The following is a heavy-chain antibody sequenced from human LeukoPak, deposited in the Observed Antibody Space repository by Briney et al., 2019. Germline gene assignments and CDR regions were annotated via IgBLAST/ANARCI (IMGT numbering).Heavy chain of an antibody. CDR2: ISGSGGST. J-gene: IGHJ4*02. CDR1: GFTFNNAW. V-gene: IGHV3-23*01. CDR3: AKSHIAVAGTPFDY. Sequence: GGSLRLSCAASGFTFNNAWMSWVRQAPWKGLEWVSAISGSGGSTYYADSVKGRFTISRDNSKNTLYLQMNSLRAEDTAVYYCAKSHIAVAGTPFDYWGQGTLVTVSS. D-gene: IGHD6-19*01.